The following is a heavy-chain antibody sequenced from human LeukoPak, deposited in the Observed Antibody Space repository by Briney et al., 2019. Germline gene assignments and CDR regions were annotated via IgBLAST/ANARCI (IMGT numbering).Heavy chain of an antibody. D-gene: IGHD1-26*01. CDR1: GLTFTTYW. V-gene: IGHV3-7*01. CDR2: IKEDGSAK. J-gene: IGHJ4*02. Sequence: GGSLRLSCVASGLTFTTYWMTWVRQAPGRGLEWVANIKEDGSAKYYVDSVKGRFTVSRDNAKNSLFLEMNSLRVEDMAVYYCARGGAHFEYWGQGTLVTVSS. CDR3: ARGGAHFEY.